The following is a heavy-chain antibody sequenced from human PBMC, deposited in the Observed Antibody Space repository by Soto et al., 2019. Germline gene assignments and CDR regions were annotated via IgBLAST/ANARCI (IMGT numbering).Heavy chain of an antibody. CDR2: ITTYTGDT. V-gene: IGHV1-18*01. CDR1: GYIFSTYG. D-gene: IGHD6-25*01. J-gene: IGHJ2*01. CDR3: AGLNSLPYDSRGYEPRYWYFDL. Sequence: QVQLVQSGAEVKKPGASVKVSCKAPGYIFSTYGITWVRQAPGQGLEGMGWITTYTGDTNFAQKFQGRVTMTAETSTNTVYLELRSLTSDDTAIYYCAGLNSLPYDSRGYEPRYWYFDLWGRGTLVTVSS.